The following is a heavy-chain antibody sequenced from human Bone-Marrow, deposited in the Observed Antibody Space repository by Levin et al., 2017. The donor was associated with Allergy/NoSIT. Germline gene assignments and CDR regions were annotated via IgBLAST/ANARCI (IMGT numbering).Heavy chain of an antibody. CDR2: IYPADSYT. D-gene: IGHD2-15*01. CDR1: GYSFTKYW. Sequence: GESLKISCKASGYSFTKYWIGWVRQMPGKGLEWMGIIYPADSYTIYSLSFQGQVTMSVDTSVNTAYLHWSSLEASDTAIYYCARQLVGDTDSWGQGTLVTVSS. J-gene: IGHJ4*02. CDR3: ARQLVGDTDS. V-gene: IGHV5-51*01.